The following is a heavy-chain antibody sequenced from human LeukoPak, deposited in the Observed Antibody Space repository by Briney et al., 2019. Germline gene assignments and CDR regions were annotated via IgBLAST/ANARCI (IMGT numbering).Heavy chain of an antibody. J-gene: IGHJ4*02. Sequence: PSETLSFTCTVSGGSISSYYWSWIRQPAGKGLEWIGRIYTSGSTNYNPSLKSRVTMSVDTSKNQFSLKLSSVTAADTAVYYCARVVSYGSGSYAPYFDYWGQGTLVTVSS. V-gene: IGHV4-4*07. D-gene: IGHD3-10*01. CDR3: ARVVSYGSGSYAPYFDY. CDR2: IYTSGST. CDR1: GGSISSYY.